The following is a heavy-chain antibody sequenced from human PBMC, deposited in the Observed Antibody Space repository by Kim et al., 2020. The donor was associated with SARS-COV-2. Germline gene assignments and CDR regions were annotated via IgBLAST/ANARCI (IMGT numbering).Heavy chain of an antibody. CDR3: ARSNGVRGDY. D-gene: IGHD3-10*01. V-gene: IGHV4-59*13. Sequence: SETLSLTCTVSGGSISSYYWSWIRQPPGKGLEWIGYIYYSGSTNYNPSLKSRVTISVDTSKNQFSLKRSSVTAADTAVYYCARSNGVRGDYWGQGTLVT. CDR2: IYYSGST. CDR1: GGSISSYY. J-gene: IGHJ4*02.